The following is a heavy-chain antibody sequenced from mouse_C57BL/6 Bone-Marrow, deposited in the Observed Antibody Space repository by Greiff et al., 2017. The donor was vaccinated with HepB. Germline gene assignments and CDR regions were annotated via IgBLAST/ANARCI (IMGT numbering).Heavy chain of an antibody. CDR1: GYSFTGYF. CDR3: ARGYYGYDPYYFDY. V-gene: IGHV1-20*01. J-gene: IGHJ2*01. CDR2: INPYNGAT. D-gene: IGHD2-2*01. Sequence: VQLQQSGPELVKPGDSVKISCKASGYSFTGYFMNWVMQSHGKSLEWIGRINPYNGATFYNQKFKGKATLTVDKSSSTAHMELRILTSDDSAVYYCARGYYGYDPYYFDYWGQGTTLTVSS.